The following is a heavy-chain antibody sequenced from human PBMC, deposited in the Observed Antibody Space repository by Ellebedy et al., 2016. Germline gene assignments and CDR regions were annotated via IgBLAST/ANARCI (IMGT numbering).Heavy chain of an antibody. CDR2: IYYSGST. J-gene: IGHJ4*02. CDR3: ARDGLLHRIDY. CDR1: GGSISSGGYY. D-gene: IGHD3/OR15-3a*01. Sequence: SETLSLXXTVSGGSISSGGYYWSWIRQHPGKGLEWIGYIYYSGSTYYNPSLKSRVTISVDTSKNQFSLKLSSVTAADTAVYYCARDGLLHRIDYWGQGTLVTVSS. V-gene: IGHV4-31*03.